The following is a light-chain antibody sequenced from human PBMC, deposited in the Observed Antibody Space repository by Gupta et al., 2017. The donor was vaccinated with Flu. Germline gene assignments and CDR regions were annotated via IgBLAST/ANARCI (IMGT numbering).Light chain of an antibody. J-gene: IGKJ5*01. CDR3: QQANSFPIT. V-gene: IGKV1-12*01. CDR1: QGISNW. Sequence: PSSVSASVGDRVSITCRASQGISNWLAWYQQKRGKAPKLLIYAASSLQSGVTSRFSGSGSGTDFTLTISSLQPEDFATYYCQQANSFPITFGQGTRLEIK. CDR2: AAS.